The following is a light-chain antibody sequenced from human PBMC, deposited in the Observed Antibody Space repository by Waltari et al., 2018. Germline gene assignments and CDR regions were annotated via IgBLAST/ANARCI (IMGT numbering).Light chain of an antibody. CDR2: DVT. Sequence: QSALTQPASVSGSPGQSITISCTGTSSDVGGFDYVSWYQQLPGEAPRLMIYDVTQRPSGVSNRFSGSNSGNTASLAISGLQAEDEGDYYCISYTSSSTYVFGGGTRLTVL. J-gene: IGLJ3*02. CDR3: ISYTSSSTYV. CDR1: SSDVGGFDY. V-gene: IGLV2-14*03.